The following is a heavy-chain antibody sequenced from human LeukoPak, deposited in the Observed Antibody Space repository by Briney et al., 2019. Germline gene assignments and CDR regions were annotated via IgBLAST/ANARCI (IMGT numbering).Heavy chain of an antibody. CDR1: GGSINSGSYY. J-gene: IGHJ4*02. Sequence: PSETLSLTCTVSGGSINSGSYYWSWIRQPAGKALEWIGRIYTSGSTNYNPSLKSRVTISVDTSKNQFSLKLSSVTAADTAVYYCARGGTGYSSSGFDYWGQGTLVTVSS. D-gene: IGHD6-13*01. V-gene: IGHV4-61*02. CDR2: IYTSGST. CDR3: ARGGTGYSSSGFDY.